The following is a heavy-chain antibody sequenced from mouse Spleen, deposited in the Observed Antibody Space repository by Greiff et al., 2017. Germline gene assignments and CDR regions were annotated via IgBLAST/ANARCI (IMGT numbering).Heavy chain of an antibody. D-gene: IGHD2-2*01. V-gene: IGHV1-26*01. CDR1: GYTFTDYY. J-gene: IGHJ4*01. CDR2: INPNNGGT. Sequence: VQLQQSGPELVKPGASVKISCKASGYTFTDYYMNWVKQSHGKSLEWIGDINPNNGGTSYNQKFKGKATLTVDKSSSTAYMELRSLTSEDSAVYYCARWDYGYEGAMDYWGQGTSVTVSS. CDR3: ARWDYGYEGAMDY.